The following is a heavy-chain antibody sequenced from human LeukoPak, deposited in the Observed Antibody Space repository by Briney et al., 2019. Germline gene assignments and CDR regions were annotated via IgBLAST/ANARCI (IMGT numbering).Heavy chain of an antibody. CDR2: IYYSGST. J-gene: IGHJ5*02. D-gene: IGHD5-12*01. CDR1: GGSISRYY. Sequence: SETLSLTCTVSGGSISRYYWSWIRQPPGKGLEWIGYIYYSGSTNYNPSLKSRVTISVDTSKNQFSLKLSSVTAADTAVYYCARRDSGYETNWFDPWGQGTLVTVSS. CDR3: ARRDSGYETNWFDP. V-gene: IGHV4-59*08.